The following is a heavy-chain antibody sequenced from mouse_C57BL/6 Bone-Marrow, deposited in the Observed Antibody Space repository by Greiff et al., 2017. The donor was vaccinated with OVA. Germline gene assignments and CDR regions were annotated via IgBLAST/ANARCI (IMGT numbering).Heavy chain of an antibody. CDR2: INPGSGGT. J-gene: IGHJ3*01. CDR1: GYAFTNYL. CDR3: ARGDLKFAY. D-gene: IGHD3-3*01. V-gene: IGHV1-54*01. Sequence: LVESGAELVRPGTSVKVSCKASGYAFTNYLIEWVKQRPGQGLEWIGVINPGSGGTNYNEKFKGKATLTADKSSSTAYMQLSSLTSEDSAVYFCARGDLKFAYWGQGTLVTVSA.